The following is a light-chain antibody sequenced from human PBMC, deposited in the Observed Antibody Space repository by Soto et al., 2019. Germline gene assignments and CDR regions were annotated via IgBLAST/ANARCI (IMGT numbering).Light chain of an antibody. CDR3: LQYHNLWA. V-gene: IGKV3-15*01. CDR2: DAS. J-gene: IGKJ1*01. Sequence: ETVMTQSPAPRPVFPGQGPPLPCRASQSISSNLAWFQQKPGQAPRLLIYDASTMATGFPARFSGSGSGTEFTPTISSLQSEDFTVYSCLQYHNLWAFGQGTKVDIK. CDR1: QSISSN.